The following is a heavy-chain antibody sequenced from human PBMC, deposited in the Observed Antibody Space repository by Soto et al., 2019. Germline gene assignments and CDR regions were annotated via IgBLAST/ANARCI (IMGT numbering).Heavy chain of an antibody. CDR1: GFTFSSYE. V-gene: IGHV3-48*03. CDR2: ISYSGSTI. Sequence: EVQLVESGGGLVQPGGSLRLSCVASGFTFSSYEMNWVRQAPGKGLEWVSYISYSGSTIHYADSVKGRFTISRDNAKSSLDLQMNSLRAEDTAVYYCARTYGIAVAGNNWGQGTLVTVSS. J-gene: IGHJ4*02. D-gene: IGHD6-19*01. CDR3: ARTYGIAVAGNN.